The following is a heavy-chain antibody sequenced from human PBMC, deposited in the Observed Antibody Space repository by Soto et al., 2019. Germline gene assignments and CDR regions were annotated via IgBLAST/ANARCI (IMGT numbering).Heavy chain of an antibody. Sequence: QVQLVESGGGVVQPGRSLRLSCAASGFTFSSYGMHWVRQAPGKGLEWVAVIWYDGSNKYYADSVKGRFTISRDNSKNTLYLQMNSLRAEDTAVYYCAGESSSGLYYFDYWGQGTLVTVSS. J-gene: IGHJ4*02. D-gene: IGHD6-25*01. CDR1: GFTFSSYG. CDR2: IWYDGSNK. V-gene: IGHV3-33*01. CDR3: AGESSSGLYYFDY.